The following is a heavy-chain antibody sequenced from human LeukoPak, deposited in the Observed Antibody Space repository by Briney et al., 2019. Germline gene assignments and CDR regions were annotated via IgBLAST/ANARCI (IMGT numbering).Heavy chain of an antibody. CDR3: ARERSSGWYDGYFDY. CDR2: IYYSGST. CDR1: GGSISSSY. D-gene: IGHD6-19*01. J-gene: IGHJ4*02. V-gene: IGHV4-59*01. Sequence: SETLSLTCTVSGGSISSSYWSWIRQPPGKGLEWIGYIYYSGSTNYNPSLKSRVTISVDTSKNQFSLKLSSVTAADTAVYYCARERSSGWYDGYFDYWGQGTLVTVSS.